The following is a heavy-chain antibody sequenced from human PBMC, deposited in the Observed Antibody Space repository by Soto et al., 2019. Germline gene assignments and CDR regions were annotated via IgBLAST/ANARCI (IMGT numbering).Heavy chain of an antibody. CDR2: AYFSGGTT. CDR3: AYGSSSAWIDY. CDR1: GDSMRGYHFY. Sequence: SETLSLTCSVSGDSMRGYHFYWGWIRQAPGKGLERIGSAYFSGGTTYYSPSLKSRVSISVDTSKNEFSLRLTSLTAADTAVYFCAYGSSSAWIDYWGQGTLVTVSS. D-gene: IGHD6-25*01. V-gene: IGHV4-39*01. J-gene: IGHJ4*02.